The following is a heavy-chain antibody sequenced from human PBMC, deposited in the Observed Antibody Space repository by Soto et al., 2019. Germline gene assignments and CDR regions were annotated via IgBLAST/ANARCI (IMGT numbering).Heavy chain of an antibody. Sequence: PGGSLRLSCAASGFTFSNYAMGWVRQAPGKGLEWVSAVSGSGGSTYYADSVKGRFTISRDNSKNTLHLQMNSLRAEDTAVYYCAKGGVDIATTKRNAFDIWGQGIMVTVSS. CDR3: AKGGVDIATTKRNAFDI. CDR2: VSGSGGST. D-gene: IGHD5-12*01. CDR1: GFTFSNYA. V-gene: IGHV3-23*01. J-gene: IGHJ3*02.